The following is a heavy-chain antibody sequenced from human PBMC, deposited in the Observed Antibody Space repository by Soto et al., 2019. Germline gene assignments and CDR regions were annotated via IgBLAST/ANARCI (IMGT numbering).Heavy chain of an antibody. V-gene: IGHV3-11*06. Sequence: QIQLVESGGAWVKPGGSRRLPCAASGFSLIDFYIVGTRQAQGKGLEWVSYISINSNYREYADSVKGRHTISRDNAKNSLYLQMNSLRGEDTAVYYCVRGGGGGQFDYWGQGTLVSVSS. D-gene: IGHD2-21*01. CDR2: ISINSNYR. CDR1: GFSLIDFY. CDR3: VRGGGGGQFDY. J-gene: IGHJ4*02.